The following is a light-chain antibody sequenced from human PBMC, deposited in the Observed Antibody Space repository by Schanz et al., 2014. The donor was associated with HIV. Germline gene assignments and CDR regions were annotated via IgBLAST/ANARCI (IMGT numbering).Light chain of an antibody. CDR1: SSNIGAGYD. CDR2: ANT. V-gene: IGLV1-40*01. Sequence: QSVLTQPPSVSGAPGQRITISCTGSSSNIGAGYDVHWYQQVPGAAPKLLIYANTDRPSGVPDRFSGSKSGTSASLAIAGLQVEDEAEYFCQSYDSSLGYVFGTGTKLTVL. J-gene: IGLJ1*01. CDR3: QSYDSSLGYV.